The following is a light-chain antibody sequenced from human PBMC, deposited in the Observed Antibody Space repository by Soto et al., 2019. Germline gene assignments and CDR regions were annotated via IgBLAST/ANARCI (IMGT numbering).Light chain of an antibody. V-gene: IGLV2-14*01. J-gene: IGLJ2*01. Sequence: QSVRTQPASVSGSPGQSITSSCTGTSSDVGTYNYVSWYQQHPGKAPKLIIYGDTNRPSGVYNLFSGSKSGNTDSLTISGLQAEDEAGYYCSSYTSSAFVVFGGGTKVTVL. CDR1: SSDVGTYNY. CDR3: SSYTSSAFVV. CDR2: GDT.